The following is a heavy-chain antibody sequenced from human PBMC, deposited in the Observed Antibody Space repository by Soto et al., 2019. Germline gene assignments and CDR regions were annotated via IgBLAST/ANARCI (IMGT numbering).Heavy chain of an antibody. V-gene: IGHV4-59*01. D-gene: IGHD1-1*01. J-gene: IGHJ3*02. Sequence: QVQLQESGPGLAKPSETLSLTCTVSGGSISSYYWSWIRQPPGKGLEWIGYIYYSGSTNYNPSLKSRGTISVYTSKNQFSRKLSSVTAADTAVDYCARTDANLDDAFDIWGQGTMVTVSS. CDR2: IYYSGST. CDR1: GGSISSYY. CDR3: ARTDANLDDAFDI.